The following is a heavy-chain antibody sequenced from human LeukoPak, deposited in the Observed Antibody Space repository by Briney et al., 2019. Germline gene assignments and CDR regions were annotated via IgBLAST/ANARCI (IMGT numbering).Heavy chain of an antibody. D-gene: IGHD7-27*01. CDR1: GGTFSSYA. CDR2: INPNSGGT. Sequence: ASVKVSCKASGGTFSSYAISWVRQAPGQGLEWMGWINPNSGGTNYAQKFQGRVTMTRDTSTSTVYMELSSLRSEDTAVYYCARVTGTGYAFDYWGQGTLVTVSS. CDR3: ARVTGTGYAFDY. J-gene: IGHJ4*02. V-gene: IGHV1-8*02.